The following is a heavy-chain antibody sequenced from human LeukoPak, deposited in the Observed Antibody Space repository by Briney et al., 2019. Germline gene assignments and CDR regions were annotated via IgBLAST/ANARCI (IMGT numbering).Heavy chain of an antibody. CDR3: ARDSGSYENPADY. D-gene: IGHD1-26*01. CDR2: IIPVLGIA. V-gene: IGHV1-69*04. CDR1: GGTFSSYA. Sequence: SVKVSCKASGGTFSSYAISWVRQAPGQGLEWMGRIIPVLGIANYAQKFQGRVTITADKSTSTAYMELSSLRSEDTAVYYCARDSGSYENPADYWGQGTLVTVSS. J-gene: IGHJ4*02.